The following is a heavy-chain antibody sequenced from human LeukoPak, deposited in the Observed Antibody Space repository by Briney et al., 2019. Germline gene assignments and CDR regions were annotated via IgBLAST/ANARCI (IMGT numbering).Heavy chain of an antibody. D-gene: IGHD2-2*01. Sequence: ASVKVSCKASGYTFTSYDINWVRQATGQGLEWMGWMNPNSGNTGYAQKFQGRVTMTRNTSISTAYMELSSLRSEDTAVYYCAKAPPIGIIPAGNANRFCIRGQGTMVPGS. CDR2: MNPNSGNT. CDR1: GYTFTSYD. J-gene: IGHJ3*01. V-gene: IGHV1-8*01. CDR3: AKAPPIGIIPAGNANRFCI.